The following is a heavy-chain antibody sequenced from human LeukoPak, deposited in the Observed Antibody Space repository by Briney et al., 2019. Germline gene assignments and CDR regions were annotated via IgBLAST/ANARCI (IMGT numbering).Heavy chain of an antibody. V-gene: IGHV3-33*01. CDR1: GFTFSIHG. Sequence: RSLRLSCAASGFTFSIHGMHWVRQAPGKGLEWVAVIWNDGSNKYYADSVKGRFTISRDNSKNTLYLQMNSLRSEDMAVYYCARAVGPFDYWGQGTLVTVSS. CDR2: IWNDGSNK. J-gene: IGHJ4*02. D-gene: IGHD4-23*01. CDR3: ARAVGPFDY.